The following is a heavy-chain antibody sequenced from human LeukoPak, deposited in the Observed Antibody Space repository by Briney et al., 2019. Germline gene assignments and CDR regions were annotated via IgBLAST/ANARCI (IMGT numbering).Heavy chain of an antibody. J-gene: IGHJ3*02. CDR3: ARDLAYCGGECYSGDAFDI. V-gene: IGHV3-30*04. CDR1: GFTFSSYA. Sequence: PGRSLRLSCAASGFTFSSYAIHWVRQAPGKGLEWVAVISNDGNKKQYADSVKGRFTISRDNSKNTLYLQMNSLRAEDTDVYYCARDLAYCGGECYSGDAFDIWGQGTMVTVSS. CDR2: ISNDGNKK. D-gene: IGHD2-21*01.